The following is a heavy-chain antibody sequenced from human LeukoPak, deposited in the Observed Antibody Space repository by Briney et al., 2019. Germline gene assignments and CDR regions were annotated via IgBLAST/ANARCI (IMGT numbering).Heavy chain of an antibody. D-gene: IGHD6-13*01. CDR3: ARTTSIAAAGTGFYFDY. CDR1: GFTFSSYG. V-gene: IGHV3-33*01. CDR2: IWYDGSNK. Sequence: GGSLRLSCAASGFTFSSYGMHWVRQAPGKGLEWVAVIWYDGSNKYYADSVKGRFTISRDNSKNTLYLQMNSLRAEDTAVYYCARTTSIAAAGTGFYFDYWGQGTLVTVSP. J-gene: IGHJ4*02.